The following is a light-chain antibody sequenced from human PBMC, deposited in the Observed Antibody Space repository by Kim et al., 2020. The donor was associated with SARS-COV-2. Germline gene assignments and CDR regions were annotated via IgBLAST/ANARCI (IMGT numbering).Light chain of an antibody. Sequence: SSELTQDPAASVDLGQTVRITCQGDSLRTYYTSWYQQKPGQAPLLLIYGNNNRPAEIPDRFSVSTSGNTASLTITGAQVEDEAEYHCTSRDNRGNHWIFGGGTQLTVL. CDR3: TSRDNRGNHWI. J-gene: IGLJ2*01. CDR2: GNN. V-gene: IGLV3-19*01. CDR1: SLRTYY.